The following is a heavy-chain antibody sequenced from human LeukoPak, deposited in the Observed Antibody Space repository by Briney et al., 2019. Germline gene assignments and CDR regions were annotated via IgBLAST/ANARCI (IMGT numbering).Heavy chain of an antibody. CDR1: GFTFRSYR. D-gene: IGHD3-10*01. CDR3: AAGSGSQDY. CDR2: ISSSSSYI. Sequence: GGSLRLSCAASGFTFRSYRMNWVRQAPGKGLEWVSSISSSSSYIYYADSVKRRFTISRDNAKNSLYLQMNSLRAEDTAVYYCAAGSGSQDYWGQGTLVTVSS. J-gene: IGHJ4*02. V-gene: IGHV3-21*01.